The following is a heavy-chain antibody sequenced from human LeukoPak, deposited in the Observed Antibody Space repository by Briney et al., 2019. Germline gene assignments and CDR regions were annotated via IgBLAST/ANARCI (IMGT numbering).Heavy chain of an antibody. CDR3: AKPISGGLAVTADWFDP. CDR1: GFAFSFYA. D-gene: IGHD6-19*01. J-gene: IGHJ5*01. CDR2: INANSGTT. V-gene: IGHV3-23*01. Sequence: GSLRLSCAASGFAFSFYAMSWLRQPPGKGLEWVSTINANSGTTSYAASVRGRFTISRDNSKNTLYLQVNSLRADDTAVYYCAKPISGGLAVTADWFDPWGQGTLVVVSS.